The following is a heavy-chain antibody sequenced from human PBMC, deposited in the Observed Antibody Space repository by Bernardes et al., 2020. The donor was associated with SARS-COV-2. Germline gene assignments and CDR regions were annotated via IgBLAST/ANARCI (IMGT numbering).Heavy chain of an antibody. D-gene: IGHD3-9*01. Sequence: SETLSLTCTVSGGSISSYYWSWIRQPPGKGLEWIGYVFKSGSTNYNPSLKSRVSISLDTSKKYFSLKLSSVTAADTALYYCARGRLGSNDDALGYFYGMDVWGQGTTVTVSS. V-gene: IGHV4-59*01. CDR2: VFKSGST. J-gene: IGHJ6*02. CDR3: ARGRLGSNDDALGYFYGMDV. CDR1: GGSISSYY.